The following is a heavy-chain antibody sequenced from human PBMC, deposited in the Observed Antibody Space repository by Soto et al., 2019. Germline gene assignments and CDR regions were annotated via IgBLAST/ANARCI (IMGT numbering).Heavy chain of an antibody. J-gene: IGHJ5*02. V-gene: IGHV1-46*01. Sequence: QVQLVQSGAEVKKPGASVTVSCKASAYSFTTYHIHWVRQAPGQGLEWMGLINPDAGATNYAQRFQGRLRLTRDTSTSTGYMELRSLTFDDTAVYYCARGDIVLVPASEGNWFDPWGQGTLGTVSS. CDR3: ARGDIVLVPASEGNWFDP. CDR2: INPDAGAT. D-gene: IGHD2-2*01. CDR1: AYSFTTYH.